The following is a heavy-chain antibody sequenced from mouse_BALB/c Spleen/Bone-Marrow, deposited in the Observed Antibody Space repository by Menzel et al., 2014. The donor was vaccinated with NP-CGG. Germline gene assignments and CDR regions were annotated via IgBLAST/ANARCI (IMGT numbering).Heavy chain of an antibody. Sequence: VMLVEPGPGLVAPSQSLSITCTVSGFSLSRYSIHWIRQPPGNGLEWLGMIWGGGSTDYNSALKSRLSISKDNSKSQAFLKMNSLQTDDTAIYYCARNLRDPFAYWGQGTLVTVSA. CDR2: IWGGGST. J-gene: IGHJ3*01. CDR1: GFSLSRYS. CDR3: ARNLRDPFAY. V-gene: IGHV2-6-4*01.